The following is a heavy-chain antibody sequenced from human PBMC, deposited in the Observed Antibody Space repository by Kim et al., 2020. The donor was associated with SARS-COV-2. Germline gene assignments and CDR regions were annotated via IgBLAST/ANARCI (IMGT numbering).Heavy chain of an antibody. Sequence: QALKIRVTISVDTSKNQFSLKLSSVTAADTAVYYCARDRFGGDYYYGMDVWGQGTTVTVSS. CDR3: ARDRFGGDYYYGMDV. V-gene: IGHV4-31*02. D-gene: IGHD3-16*01. J-gene: IGHJ6*02.